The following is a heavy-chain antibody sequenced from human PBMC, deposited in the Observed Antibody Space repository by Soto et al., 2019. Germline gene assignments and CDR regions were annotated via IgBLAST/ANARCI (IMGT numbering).Heavy chain of an antibody. Sequence: SVKVSCKASGGTFSSYTITWVRQAPGQGLEWMGRFIPILNKANYAQNFQGRVTITADKSTSTAYMQLSSLRSQDTAVYYCAREALSAFDIWGQGTMVTVSS. CDR3: AREALSAFDI. CDR2: FIPILNKA. J-gene: IGHJ3*02. CDR1: GGTFSSYT. V-gene: IGHV1-69*08.